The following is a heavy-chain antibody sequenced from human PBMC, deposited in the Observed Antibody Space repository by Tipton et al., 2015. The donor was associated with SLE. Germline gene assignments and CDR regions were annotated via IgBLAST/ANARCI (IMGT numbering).Heavy chain of an antibody. D-gene: IGHD2-2*01. Sequence: SLRLSCAASGFTFDDYGMSWVRQAPGKGLEWVSGINWNGGSTGYVDSVKGRFTISRDNAKNSLYLQMNSLRAEDTALYYCARGYCSSTSCYGYFDYWGQGTLVTVSS. CDR2: INWNGGST. J-gene: IGHJ4*02. CDR3: ARGYCSSTSCYGYFDY. V-gene: IGHV3-20*04. CDR1: GFTFDDYG.